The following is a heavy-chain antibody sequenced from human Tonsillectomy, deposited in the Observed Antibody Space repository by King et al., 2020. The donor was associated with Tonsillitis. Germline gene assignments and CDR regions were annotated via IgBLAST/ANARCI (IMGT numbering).Heavy chain of an antibody. Sequence: VQLVESGGGVVQPGGSLRLSCAASGFTISSDYMSWVRQAPGKGLEWVSVIYSGGSTYSADSVKGRFTISRDNSKNTLYLQMNSLRAEDTAVYYCAKDIAAAGFFDYWGQGTLVTVSS. D-gene: IGHD6-13*01. CDR2: IYSGGST. J-gene: IGHJ4*02. CDR3: AKDIAAAGFFDY. V-gene: IGHV3-66*01. CDR1: GFTISSDY.